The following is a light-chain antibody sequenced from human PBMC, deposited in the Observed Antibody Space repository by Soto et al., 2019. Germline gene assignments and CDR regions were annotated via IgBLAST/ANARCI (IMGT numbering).Light chain of an antibody. Sequence: VIWMTQSPSLLSASTGDRVTISCRMSQCISSYLAWYQQKPGKAPELLIYAASTLQSGVPSRFIGSGSGTDFSLTISCLQAEDFATYYGHQYYSFPALNFGGGTKVEIK. CDR1: QCISSY. CDR2: AAS. CDR3: HQYYSFPALN. V-gene: IGKV1D-8*01. J-gene: IGKJ4*01.